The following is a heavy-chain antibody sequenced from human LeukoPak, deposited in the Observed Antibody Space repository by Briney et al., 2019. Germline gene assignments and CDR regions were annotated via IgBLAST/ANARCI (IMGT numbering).Heavy chain of an antibody. V-gene: IGHV3-7*01. J-gene: IGHJ4*02. D-gene: IGHD3-22*01. CDR3: AREGRGYKVAKFDY. Sequence: QSGGPLRLSCAASGFIFSSYWMTWVRQAPGKGLEWVANIKQDGSEKFYMDSVKGRFTISRDNDKNSLYVQMNTLRAEDTAVYYCAREGRGYKVAKFDYWGQGTLVTVSS. CDR2: IKQDGSEK. CDR1: GFIFSSYW.